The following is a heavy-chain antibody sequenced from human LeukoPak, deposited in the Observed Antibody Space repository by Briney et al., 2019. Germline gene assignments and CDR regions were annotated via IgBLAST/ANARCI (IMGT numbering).Heavy chain of an antibody. V-gene: IGHV3-30*18. CDR1: GFPFNSHG. Sequence: PGGSLRLSCAASGFPFNSHGMHWVRQAPGKGLEWLAVISYEGSKQYYADSVKGRFTISRDSSNNTLYLQMNSLRVEDTAVCYCAKDGPRYSGTYCDYWGQGTLVTVSS. D-gene: IGHD1-26*01. J-gene: IGHJ4*02. CDR2: ISYEGSKQ. CDR3: AKDGPRYSGTYCDY.